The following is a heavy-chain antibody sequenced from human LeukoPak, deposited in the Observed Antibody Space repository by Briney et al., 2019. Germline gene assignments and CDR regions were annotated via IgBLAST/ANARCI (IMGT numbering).Heavy chain of an antibody. CDR3: ARSITIIVVVITTPFDY. V-gene: IGHV3-23*01. CDR2: ISGSGGST. Sequence: GGSLRLSCAASGFTFSSYAMSWVRQAPGKGLEWVSAISGSGGSTYYADSVKGRFTISRDNSKNTLYLQMNSLRAEDTAVYYCARSITIIVVVITTPFDYWGQGTLVTVSS. J-gene: IGHJ4*02. D-gene: IGHD3-22*01. CDR1: GFTFSSYA.